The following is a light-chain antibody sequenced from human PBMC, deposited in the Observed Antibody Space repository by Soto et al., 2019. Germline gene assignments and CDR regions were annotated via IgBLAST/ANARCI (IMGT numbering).Light chain of an antibody. CDR3: QQLESYPST. CDR1: QGINTF. CDR2: AAS. J-gene: IGKJ4*01. V-gene: IGKV1-9*01. Sequence: IQLTQSPSSLSASVGDRVTITCRASQGINTFLAWYQQKPGKAPKLLIYAASTLQSVVPSRFSGSGPGTDFTLTISSLQPGDFATYYCQQLESYPSTFGGGTKVDIK.